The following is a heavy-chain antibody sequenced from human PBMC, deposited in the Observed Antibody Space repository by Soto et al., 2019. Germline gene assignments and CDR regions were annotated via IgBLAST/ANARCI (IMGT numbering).Heavy chain of an antibody. CDR2: IKSKTDGGTT. J-gene: IGHJ4*01. D-gene: IGHD3-22*01. Sequence: AQGKGLEWVGRIKSKTDGGTTDFAAPVKGRFAISRDDSKDMVYLQMNSLKTEDTGIYYFTTDSYSPMIVVVFDYWGHGTLVTVSS. CDR3: TTDSYSPMIVVVFDY. V-gene: IGHV3-15*07.